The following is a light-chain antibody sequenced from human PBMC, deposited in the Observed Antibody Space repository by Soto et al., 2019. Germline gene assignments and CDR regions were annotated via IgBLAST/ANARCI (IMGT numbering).Light chain of an antibody. Sequence: EIVLTQSPGTLSLSPGARATLSCRASQNVSSSYLAWYQQKPGQAPRLLIYGASSRATGIPDRFSGSGSGTDFTLTISRLEPEDFAVYYCQQYGSSPWTFGQGTKVEIK. V-gene: IGKV3-20*01. J-gene: IGKJ1*01. CDR3: QQYGSSPWT. CDR2: GAS. CDR1: QNVSSSY.